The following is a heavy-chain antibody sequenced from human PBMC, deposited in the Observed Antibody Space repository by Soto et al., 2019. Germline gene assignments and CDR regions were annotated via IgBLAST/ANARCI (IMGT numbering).Heavy chain of an antibody. D-gene: IGHD3-3*01. CDR2: ISHDGRIE. CDR3: AREGPPDAFRSGGYWVDP. CDR1: GFTFSTFA. J-gene: IGHJ5*02. V-gene: IGHV3-30-3*01. Sequence: GGSLRLSCAASGFTFSTFALHWVRQAPGEGLEWVALISHDGRIEKYADSVKGRFTISRDNSKNTLYMQMDSLRLEDTGVYSRAREGPPDAFRSGGYWVDPWGQGTQVTGSS.